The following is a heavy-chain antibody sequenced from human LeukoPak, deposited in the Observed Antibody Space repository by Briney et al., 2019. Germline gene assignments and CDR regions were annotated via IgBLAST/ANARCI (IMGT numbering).Heavy chain of an antibody. J-gene: IGHJ4*02. CDR1: GYTFTSYW. CDR2: IDPSDSYT. CDR3: ARGSSGYGAVDY. V-gene: IGHV5-10-1*01. Sequence: GEPLRISCKGSGYTFTSYWITWVRQMPGKGLEWMGRIDPSDSYTNYSPSFQGHVTISADKSISTAYLQWSSLKASDTAMYYCARGSSGYGAVDYWGQGTLVTVSS. D-gene: IGHD5-12*01.